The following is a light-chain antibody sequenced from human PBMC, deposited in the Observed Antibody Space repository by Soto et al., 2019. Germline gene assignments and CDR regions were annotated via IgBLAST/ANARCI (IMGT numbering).Light chain of an antibody. Sequence: QAVVTQEPSLTVSPGGTVTLTCGSSTGAVTSGHYPYWFQQKPGQAPRTLIYDTSNKHSWTPARFSGSLLGGKAALTLSGAQPEDEDEYYCLLSYSGARLVFGGGTKVTVL. J-gene: IGLJ2*01. CDR1: TGAVTSGHY. V-gene: IGLV7-46*01. CDR3: LLSYSGARLV. CDR2: DTS.